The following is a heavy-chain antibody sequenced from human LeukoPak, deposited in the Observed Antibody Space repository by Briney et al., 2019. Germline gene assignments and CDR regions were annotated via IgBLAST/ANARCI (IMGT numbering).Heavy chain of an antibody. V-gene: IGHV5-10-1*01. Sequence: GESLKISCKGSGYSFTSYWISWVRQMPGKGLEWMGRIDPSDSYTNYSPSFQGHVTISADKSISTAYLQWSSLKASDTAMYCCARQGDCSSTSCSWYFDYWGQGTLVTVSS. CDR1: GYSFTSYW. CDR3: ARQGDCSSTSCSWYFDY. J-gene: IGHJ4*02. D-gene: IGHD2-2*01. CDR2: IDPSDSYT.